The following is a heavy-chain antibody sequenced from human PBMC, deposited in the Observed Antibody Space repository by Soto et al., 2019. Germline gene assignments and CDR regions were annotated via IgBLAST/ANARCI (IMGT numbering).Heavy chain of an antibody. CDR3: ASGLAVAGTGHFDY. Sequence: KQSQTLSLTCAISGDSVSSNSAAWNWIRQYPSRGLEWLGRTYYRSKWYNDYAVSVKSRITINPETSKNQFSLQLNSVTPEDTAVYYCASGLAVAGTGHFDYWGQGTLVTVSS. D-gene: IGHD6-19*01. CDR2: TYYRSKWYN. CDR1: GDSVSSNSAA. V-gene: IGHV6-1*01. J-gene: IGHJ4*02.